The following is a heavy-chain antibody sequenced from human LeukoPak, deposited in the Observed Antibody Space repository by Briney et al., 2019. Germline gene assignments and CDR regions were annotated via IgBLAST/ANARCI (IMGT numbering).Heavy chain of an antibody. CDR2: SYPGDSAT. Sequence: GAPLLICCKGSGYRFTCYWIGWVRQMPGKGLEWMGISYPGDSATRYRPSFQRQVTISADKSIRTAYLQWSSLKASDTAMYYCARRVYSGTYYFDYWGQGTLVTVSS. CDR1: GYRFTCYW. D-gene: IGHD1-26*01. V-gene: IGHV5-51*01. J-gene: IGHJ4*02. CDR3: ARRVYSGTYYFDY.